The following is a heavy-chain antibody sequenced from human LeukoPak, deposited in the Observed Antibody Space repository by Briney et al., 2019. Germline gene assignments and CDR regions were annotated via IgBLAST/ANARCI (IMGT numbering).Heavy chain of an antibody. CDR3: AREEVGAHFDY. CDR1: GGSISSYY. D-gene: IGHD1-26*01. CDR2: IYYSGST. Sequence: SETLSLTCTVSGGSISSYYWSWIRQPPGKGLEWIGYIYYSGSTNYNPSLKSRVTISVDTSKNQFSLKLGSVTAADTAVYYCAREEVGAHFDYWGQGTLVTVSS. V-gene: IGHV4-59*01. J-gene: IGHJ4*02.